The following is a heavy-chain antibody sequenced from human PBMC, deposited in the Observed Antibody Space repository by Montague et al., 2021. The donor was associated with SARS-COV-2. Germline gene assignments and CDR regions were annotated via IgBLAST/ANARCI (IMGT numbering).Heavy chain of an antibody. Sequence: TLSLTCTVSGGSISGSLYYWGWIRQHPGKGLEWIGYIYHTGSTDYDPSLKSRLTISLDASKRDFSLHLSSVTAADTAVYYCVRFRFCSCTSYNACICGYFDSWGQGIRVTVSS. CDR2: IYHTGST. V-gene: IGHV4-31*03. J-gene: IGHJ4*02. D-gene: IGHD2-2*01. CDR3: VRFRFCSCTSYNACICGYFDS. CDR1: GGSISGSLYY.